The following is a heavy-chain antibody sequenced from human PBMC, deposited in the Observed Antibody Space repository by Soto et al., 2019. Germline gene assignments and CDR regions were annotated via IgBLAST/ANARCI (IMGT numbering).Heavy chain of an antibody. V-gene: IGHV2-5*02. J-gene: IGHJ6*02. D-gene: IGHD2-21*02. Sequence: SGPTLVNPTQTLTLTCTISGFSLSSDGVGVGWIRQPPGKALEWLALIYWDGDKRYSPSLQSRLSITKDTSNNQVVLTMTNMDPVDTATYYCVHSRCGGDCLRSYSSHYYYGMDVWGQGNTVTVSS. CDR3: VHSRCGGDCLRSYSSHYYYGMDV. CDR2: IYWDGDK. CDR1: GFSLSSDGVG.